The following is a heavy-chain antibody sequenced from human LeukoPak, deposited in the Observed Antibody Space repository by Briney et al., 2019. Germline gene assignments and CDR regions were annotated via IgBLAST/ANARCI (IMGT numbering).Heavy chain of an antibody. Sequence: ASVTVSCKASRYTFTSYAMNWVRQAPGQGLEWMGWINTNTGNPTYAQGFTGRSVFSLDTSVSTAYLQISSLKAEDTAVYYCARDPPRRIVTSNAFDIWGQGTMVTASS. CDR2: INTNTGNP. V-gene: IGHV7-4-1*02. CDR3: ARDPPRRIVTSNAFDI. J-gene: IGHJ3*02. D-gene: IGHD3-22*01. CDR1: RYTFTSYA.